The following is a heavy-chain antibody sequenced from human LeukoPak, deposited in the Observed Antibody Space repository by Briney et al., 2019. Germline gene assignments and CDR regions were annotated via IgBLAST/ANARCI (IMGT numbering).Heavy chain of an antibody. CDR2: INSDGGST. V-gene: IGHV3-74*01. CDR1: GFTFSDYY. D-gene: IGHD6-13*01. Sequence: GGSLRLSCAASGFTFSDYYISWIRQAPGKGLVWVSRINSDGGSTSYADSVKGRFTISRDNAKNSLYLQMNSLRAEDMALYYCAKDQSPRLSSSWGIDYWGQGTLVTVSS. CDR3: AKDQSPRLSSSWGIDY. J-gene: IGHJ4*02.